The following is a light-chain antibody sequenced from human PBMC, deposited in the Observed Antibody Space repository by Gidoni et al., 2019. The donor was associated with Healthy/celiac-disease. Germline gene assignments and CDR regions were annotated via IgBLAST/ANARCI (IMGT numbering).Light chain of an antibody. Sequence: EIQLTQSPSSLPASVGDRVTITCRASQSNSSYLNWYQQKPGKAPKLLIYAASSMQSGVPSGFCGGGCGTEFTLTISSMQPEEFASYYCRQSDITPRTFGEGTRVEIK. CDR1: QSNSSY. J-gene: IGKJ4*01. CDR2: AAS. CDR3: RQSDITPRT. V-gene: IGKV1-39*01.